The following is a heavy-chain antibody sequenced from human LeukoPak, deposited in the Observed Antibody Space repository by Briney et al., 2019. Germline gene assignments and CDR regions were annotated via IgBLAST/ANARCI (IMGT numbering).Heavy chain of an antibody. J-gene: IGHJ4*02. CDR2: IYYSGST. D-gene: IGHD2-15*01. CDR3: ARMVVGLNFDY. CDR1: GGSISSSSYY. Sequence: SETLSLTCTVSGGSISSSSYYWGWIRQPPGKGLEWVGSIYYSGSTYYNPSLKSRVTISVDTSKNQFSLKLSSVTAADTAVYHCARMVVGLNFDYWGQGTLVTVSS. V-gene: IGHV4-39*01.